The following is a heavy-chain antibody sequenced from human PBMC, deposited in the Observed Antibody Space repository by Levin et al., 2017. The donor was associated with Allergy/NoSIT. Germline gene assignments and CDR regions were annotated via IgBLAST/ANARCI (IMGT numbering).Heavy chain of an antibody. J-gene: IGHJ5*02. CDR2: IYYSGST. D-gene: IGHD3-10*01. V-gene: IGHV4-39*07. CDR3: ARFRRGASNWFDP. Sequence: GSLRLSCTVSGGSISSSSYYWGWIRQPPGKGLEWIGSIYYSGSTYYNPSLKSRVTISVDTSKNQFSLKLSSVTAADTAVYYCARFRRGASNWFDPWGQGTLVTVSS. CDR1: GGSISSSSYY.